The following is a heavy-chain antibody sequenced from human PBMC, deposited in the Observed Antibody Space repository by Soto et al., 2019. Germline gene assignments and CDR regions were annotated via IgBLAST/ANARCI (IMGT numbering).Heavy chain of an antibody. Sequence: GGSLRLSCAASGFTFSSYSMNWVRQAPGKGLEWVSSISSSSSYIYYADSVKGRFTISRDNAKNSLYLQMNSLRAEDTAVYYCARDPHSGRYSGWFDPWGQGTLVTVSS. CDR2: ISSSSSYI. CDR1: GFTFSSYS. D-gene: IGHD1-26*01. CDR3: ARDPHSGRYSGWFDP. V-gene: IGHV3-21*01. J-gene: IGHJ5*02.